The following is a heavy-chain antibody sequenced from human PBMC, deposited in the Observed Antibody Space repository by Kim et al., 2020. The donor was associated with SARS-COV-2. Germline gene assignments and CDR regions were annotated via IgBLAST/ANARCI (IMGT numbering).Heavy chain of an antibody. Sequence: ASVKVSCKASGYTFTSYDINWVRQATGQGLEWMGWMNPNSGNTGYAQKFQGRVTMTRNTSISTAYMELSSLRSEDTAVYYCARGPGIAIYYYYGMDVWGQGTTVTVSS. D-gene: IGHD6-13*01. CDR3: ARGPGIAIYYYYGMDV. J-gene: IGHJ6*02. CDR1: GYTFTSYD. V-gene: IGHV1-8*01. CDR2: MNPNSGNT.